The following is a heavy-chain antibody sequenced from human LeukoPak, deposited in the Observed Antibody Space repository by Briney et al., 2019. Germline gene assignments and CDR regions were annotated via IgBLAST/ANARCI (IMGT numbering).Heavy chain of an antibody. CDR3: ARRYPGRYYDSSGPFNWFDP. D-gene: IGHD3-22*01. Sequence: SETLSLTCAVYGGSFSGHYWSWIRQPPGKGLEWIGEINHSGSTNYNPSLKSRVTISVDTSKNQFSLKLSSVTAADTAVYYCARRYPGRYYDSSGPFNWFDPWGQGTLVTVSS. V-gene: IGHV4-34*01. J-gene: IGHJ5*02. CDR2: INHSGST. CDR1: GGSFSGHY.